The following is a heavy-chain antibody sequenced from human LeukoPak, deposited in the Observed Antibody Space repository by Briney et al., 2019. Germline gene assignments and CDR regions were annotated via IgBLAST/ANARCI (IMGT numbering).Heavy chain of an antibody. J-gene: IGHJ3*02. Sequence: GGSLCLSCVASGFTFSSYTMNWVRQAPGKGLEWVSSIGSDSSYMYYADSVKGRFTISRDNAKNSLCLQMNSLRAEDTAVYYCARLVWGGGSVDAFDMRGAGQMVTVSS. CDR1: GFTFSSYT. D-gene: IGHD3-16*01. CDR2: IGSDSSYM. V-gene: IGHV3-21*01. CDR3: ARLVWGGGSVDAFDM.